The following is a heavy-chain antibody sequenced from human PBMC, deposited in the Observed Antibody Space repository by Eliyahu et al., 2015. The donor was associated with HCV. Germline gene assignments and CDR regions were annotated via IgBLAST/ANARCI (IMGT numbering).Heavy chain of an antibody. CDR2: ISYDGSNK. V-gene: IGHV3-30*18. CDR3: AKDQYAFDI. Sequence: QVQLVESGGGXVQPGRSLRXSCAASGFPFSSYGMHWVRQAPGKGLEWVAVISYDGSNKYYADSVKGRFTISRDNSKNTLYLQMNSLRAEDTAVYYCAKDQYAFDIWGQGTMVTVSS. J-gene: IGHJ3*02. CDR1: GFPFSSYG.